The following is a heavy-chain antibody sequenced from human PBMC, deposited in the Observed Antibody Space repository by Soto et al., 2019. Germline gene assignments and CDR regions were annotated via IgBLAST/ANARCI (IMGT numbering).Heavy chain of an antibody. V-gene: IGHV1-2*04. D-gene: IGHD6-6*01. CDR1: GYTFTGYY. J-gene: IGHJ6*01. CDR3: ARSIDRAARPLRYYYYGMDV. Sequence: GASVKVSCKASGYTFTGYYMHWVRQAPGQGLEWMGWINPNSGGTNYAQKFQGWVTMTRDTSISTAYMELSRLRSDDTAVYYCARSIDRAARPLRYYYYGMDVWGQGTTFSVSS. CDR2: INPNSGGT.